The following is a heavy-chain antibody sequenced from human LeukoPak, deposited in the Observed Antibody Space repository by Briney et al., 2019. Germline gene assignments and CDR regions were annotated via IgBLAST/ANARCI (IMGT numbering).Heavy chain of an antibody. CDR2: ISPSRST. D-gene: IGHD3-10*01. CDR3: ARDHAVRRLIVTGKNGLDV. J-gene: IGHJ6*02. Sequence: PSDTLSLTCTESGGSISDNYWRCIRQPAGKGLQWIGRISPSRSTNYNPSLKSRVTMSVNTSKNQFSLKMNSVTAADTAVYYCARDHAVRRLIVTGKNGLDVWGQGTTVTVSS. V-gene: IGHV4-4*07. CDR1: GGSISDNY.